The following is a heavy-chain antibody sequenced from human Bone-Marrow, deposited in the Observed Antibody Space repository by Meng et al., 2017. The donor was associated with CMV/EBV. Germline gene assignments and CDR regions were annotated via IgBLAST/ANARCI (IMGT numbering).Heavy chain of an antibody. Sequence: GESLKISCAASGFTVSSNYMSWVRQAPGKGLEWVSAISGSGGSTYYADSVKGRFTISRDNSKNTLYLQMNSLRAEDTAVYYCRVDLRGYSYGVYPNYYYYGMDVWGQGTTVTVSS. CDR2: ISGSGGST. CDR3: RVDLRGYSYGVYPNYYYYGMDV. V-gene: IGHV3-23*01. D-gene: IGHD5-18*01. CDR1: GFTVSSNY. J-gene: IGHJ6*02.